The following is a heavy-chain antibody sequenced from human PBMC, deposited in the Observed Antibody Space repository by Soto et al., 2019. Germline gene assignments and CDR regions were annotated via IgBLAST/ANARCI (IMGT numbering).Heavy chain of an antibody. CDR3: ARGFRAWDYIWGSYRSLGAFDI. CDR1: GGSFSGYY. J-gene: IGHJ3*02. V-gene: IGHV4-34*01. CDR2: INHSGST. Sequence: QVQLQQWGAGLLKPSETLSLTCAVYGGSFSGYYWSWIRQPPGKGLEWIGEINHSGSTNYNPSLKSRVTISVDTSKNQSSLKLSSVTAADTAVYYCARGFRAWDYIWGSYRSLGAFDIWGQGTMVTVSS. D-gene: IGHD3-16*02.